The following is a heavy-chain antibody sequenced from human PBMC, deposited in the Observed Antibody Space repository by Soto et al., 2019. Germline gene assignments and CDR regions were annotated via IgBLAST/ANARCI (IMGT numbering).Heavy chain of an antibody. Sequence: SVKVSCKASGGTFSSYAISWVRQAPGQGLEWMGGIIPIFGTANYAQKLQGRVTMTTDTSTTTAYMELRSLRSDDTAVYYCARDYYGSGAPDHYGMDVWGQGTTVTVSS. J-gene: IGHJ6*02. CDR2: IIPIFGTA. CDR1: GGTFSSYA. CDR3: ARDYYGSGAPDHYGMDV. D-gene: IGHD3-10*01. V-gene: IGHV1-69*05.